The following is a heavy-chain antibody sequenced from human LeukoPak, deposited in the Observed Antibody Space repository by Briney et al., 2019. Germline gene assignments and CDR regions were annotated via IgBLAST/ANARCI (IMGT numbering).Heavy chain of an antibody. D-gene: IGHD1-7*01. V-gene: IGHV4-34*01. CDR2: INHSGST. CDR1: GGSFSGYY. J-gene: IGHJ5*02. CDR3: ARPITGTDCGGGNWFDP. Sequence: SETLSLTCAVYGGSFSGYYWSWIRQPPGKGLEWIGEINHSGSTNYNPSLKSRVTISVDTSKNQFSLKLSSVTAADTAVYYCARPITGTDCGGGNWFDPWGQGTLVTVSS.